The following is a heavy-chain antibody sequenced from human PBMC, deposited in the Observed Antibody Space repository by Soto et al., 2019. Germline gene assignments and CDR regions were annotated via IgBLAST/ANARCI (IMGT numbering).Heavy chain of an antibody. J-gene: IGHJ4*02. CDR3: ALPWGGGYVWPHGPFDS. Sequence: QITLKESGPTLVKPTQTLTLTCTFSGFSLSTSGVGVGWIRQPPGKALEWLALIYWDDDKRYSPSLKSRLTITKDTTNNQVVLTMTNMDPVDTATYYCALPWGGGYVWPHGPFDSWGQGTLVTFSS. D-gene: IGHD3-16*01. CDR1: GFSLSTSGVG. V-gene: IGHV2-5*02. CDR2: IYWDDDK.